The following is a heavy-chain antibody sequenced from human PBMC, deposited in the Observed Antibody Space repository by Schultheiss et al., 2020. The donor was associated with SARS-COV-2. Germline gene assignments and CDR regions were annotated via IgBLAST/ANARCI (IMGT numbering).Heavy chain of an antibody. J-gene: IGHJ5*02. V-gene: IGHV3-15*01. Sequence: GGSLRLSCAASGFTFSSYSMNWVRQAPGKGLEWVGRIKSKTDGGTTDYAAPVKGRFTITRDNSKNTLYLQMNSLRAEDAAVYYCARDPYLRETGTTGGWWFDPWGQGTLVTVSS. D-gene: IGHD1-1*01. CDR2: IKSKTDGGTT. CDR3: ARDPYLRETGTTGGWWFDP. CDR1: GFTFSSYS.